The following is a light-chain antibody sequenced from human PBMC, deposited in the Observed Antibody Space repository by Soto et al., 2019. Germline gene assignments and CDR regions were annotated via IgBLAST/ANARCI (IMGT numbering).Light chain of an antibody. J-gene: IGKJ4*01. CDR2: QVS. V-gene: IGKV2-30*01. CDR3: QQSYTTPLT. CDR1: QSLVYSDGNTY. Sequence: DVVMTQSPLSLPVTLGQPASISCRSSQSLVYSDGNTYLKWFQQRPGQSPRRLIYQVSKRASGVPSRFSGSGSGTDFTLTIRSLQPEDFATYYCQQSYTTPLTFGGGTKVDIK.